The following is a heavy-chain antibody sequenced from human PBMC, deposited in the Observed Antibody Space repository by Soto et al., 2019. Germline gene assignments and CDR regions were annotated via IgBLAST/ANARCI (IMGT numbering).Heavy chain of an antibody. CDR1: GFTFSSYA. CDR2: ISGSGGCT. J-gene: IGHJ3*02. CDR3: AKIGYCSGGSCYRGDAFDI. Sequence: GGSLRLSCAASGFTFSSYAMSWVRQAPGKGLEWVSAISGSGGCTYYADSVKGRFTISRDNSKNTLYLQMNSLRAEDTAVYYCAKIGYCSGGSCYRGDAFDIWGQGTMVTVSS. D-gene: IGHD2-15*01. V-gene: IGHV3-23*01.